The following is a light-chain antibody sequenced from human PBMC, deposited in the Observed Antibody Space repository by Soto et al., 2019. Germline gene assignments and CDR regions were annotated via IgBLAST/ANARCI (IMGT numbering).Light chain of an antibody. J-gene: IGKJ4*01. CDR1: QSISTW. V-gene: IGKV1-5*01. Sequence: DIQMTQSPSTLSASVGDRVTITCRASQSISTWLAWYQQKPGKAPKLLIFDASSLESGVPSRFTGSGSGTEFTLTIGSLQPDDFAPYYCQQYYSFPFPFGGGTKV. CDR3: QQYYSFPFP. CDR2: DAS.